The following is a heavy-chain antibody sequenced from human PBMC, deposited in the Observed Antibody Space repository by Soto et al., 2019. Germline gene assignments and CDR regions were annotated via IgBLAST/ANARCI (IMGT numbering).Heavy chain of an antibody. CDR1: GGSVTSTSYY. D-gene: IGHD1-26*01. Sequence: SETLSLILTVSGGSVTSTSYYWSWSPQPPGKGLEWIGHMHYSGSTNYNPSLKSRVKISVDTSKHQFSRKLSSVTAADTAAYCCWRAWEHLYFDYWGEGALVTVSS. J-gene: IGHJ4*02. V-gene: IGHV4-61*01. CDR2: MHYSGST. CDR3: WRAWEHLYFDY.